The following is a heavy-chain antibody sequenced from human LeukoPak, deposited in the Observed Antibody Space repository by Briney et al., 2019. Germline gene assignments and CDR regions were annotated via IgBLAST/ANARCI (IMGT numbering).Heavy chain of an antibody. Sequence: PGGSLRLSCAASGFTFSSYGMHWVRQAPGKGLEWVAFIRYDGSNKYYADSVKGRFTISRDNSKNTLYLQMNSLRAEDTAVYYCAKSRSRNMITFGGVENWFDPWGQGTLVTVSS. CDR1: GFTFSSYG. CDR3: AKSRSRNMITFGGVENWFDP. J-gene: IGHJ5*02. V-gene: IGHV3-30*02. D-gene: IGHD3-16*01. CDR2: IRYDGSNK.